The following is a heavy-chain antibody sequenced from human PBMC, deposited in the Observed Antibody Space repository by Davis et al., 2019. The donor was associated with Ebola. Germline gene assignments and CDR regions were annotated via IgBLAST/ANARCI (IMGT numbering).Heavy chain of an antibody. V-gene: IGHV1-8*01. Sequence: AASVKVSCKASGYTFTSYDVNWVRQAPGQGLEWVGWMNPNSGNTGYAQKFQGRVTMTRDTSISTAYMELSSLRSDDTAVYYCARSAGTIENWFDPWGQGTLVTVSS. CDR2: MNPNSGNT. CDR3: ARSAGTIENWFDP. CDR1: GYTFTSYD. J-gene: IGHJ5*02. D-gene: IGHD6-13*01.